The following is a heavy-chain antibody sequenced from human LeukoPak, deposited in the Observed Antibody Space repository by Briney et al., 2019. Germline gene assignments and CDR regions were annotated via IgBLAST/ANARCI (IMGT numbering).Heavy chain of an antibody. Sequence: GGSLRLSCAASGFSFSGYDMNWVRQAPGKGLEWVSYISSSGSTIYYADSVKGRFTISRDNAKNSLYLQMNSLRAEDTAVYYCARDYYDSYFDYWGQGTLVTVSS. J-gene: IGHJ4*02. CDR2: ISSSGSTI. CDR1: GFSFSGYD. D-gene: IGHD3-22*01. V-gene: IGHV3-48*03. CDR3: ARDYYDSYFDY.